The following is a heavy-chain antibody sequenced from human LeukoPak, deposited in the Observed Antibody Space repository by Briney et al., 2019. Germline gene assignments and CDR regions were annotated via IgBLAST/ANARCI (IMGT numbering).Heavy chain of an antibody. CDR1: GGSFSGYY. D-gene: IGHD3-9*01. Sequence: PSETLSLTCAVYGGSFSGYYWSWIRQPPGKGLEWIGEINHSGSTNYNPSLKSRVTISVDTSKNQFSLKLSSVTAADTAVYYCARPLNELRYFGWLRSRAFDIWGQGTMVTVSS. CDR3: ARPLNELRYFGWLRSRAFDI. V-gene: IGHV4-34*01. CDR2: INHSGST. J-gene: IGHJ3*02.